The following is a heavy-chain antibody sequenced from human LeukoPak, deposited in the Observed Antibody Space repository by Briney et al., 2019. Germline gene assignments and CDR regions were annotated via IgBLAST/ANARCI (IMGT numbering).Heavy chain of an antibody. V-gene: IGHV3-53*01. J-gene: IGHJ5*02. CDR3: ASQKSGWYEVHWFDP. D-gene: IGHD6-19*01. CDR1: GLTVSSNY. Sequence: GGSLRLSCAASGLTVSSNYMSWVRQAPGKGLECVSVIYSGGRTYYADSVKGRFTISRDNSKNTLYLQMNSLRGEDTAVYYCASQKSGWYEVHWFDPWGQGTPVTVSS. CDR2: IYSGGRT.